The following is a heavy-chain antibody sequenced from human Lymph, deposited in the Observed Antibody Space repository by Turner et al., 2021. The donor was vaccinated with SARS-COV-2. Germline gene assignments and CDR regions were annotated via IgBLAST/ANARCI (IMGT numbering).Heavy chain of an antibody. J-gene: IGHJ6*02. D-gene: IGHD6-13*01. CDR2: IYSGGTT. CDR3: ARDLGTYGMDV. Sequence: EVQLLEPGGGLIQPGGSLRLSCAASGIIVSRNYMNWVRQAPGKGLEWVSVIYSGGTTYYADSVKGRVTISRDNSKNTLYLQMNSLRVEDTAVYYCARDLGTYGMDVWGQGTTVTVSS. CDR1: GIIVSRNY. V-gene: IGHV3-53*01.